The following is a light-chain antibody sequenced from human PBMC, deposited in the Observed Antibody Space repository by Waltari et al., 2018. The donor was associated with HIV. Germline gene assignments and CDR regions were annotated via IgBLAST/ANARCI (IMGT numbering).Light chain of an antibody. CDR3: QQYYSTPYS. V-gene: IGKV4-1*01. J-gene: IGKJ2*03. CDR1: QSVLYSSNNKNY. CDR2: WAS. Sequence: DIVMTQSPDSLAVSLGEQATINCKSRQSVLYSSNNKNYLAWYQQKPGQPPKLLIYWASTRESGVPDRFSGSGSGTDFTLTISSLQAEDVAVYYCQQYYSTPYSFGQGTKLEIK.